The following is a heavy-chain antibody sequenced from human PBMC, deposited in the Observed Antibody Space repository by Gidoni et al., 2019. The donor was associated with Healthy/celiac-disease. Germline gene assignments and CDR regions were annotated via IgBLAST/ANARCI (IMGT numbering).Heavy chain of an antibody. J-gene: IGHJ6*02. CDR3: ARGGATVAAPYYYYYGMDV. CDR2: IKQDGSEK. D-gene: IGHD2-15*01. V-gene: IGHV3-7*04. Sequence: QLVESGGGLVQPGGSLRLSCAASGFTFSSYWMSWVRQAPGKGLEWVANIKQDGSEKYYVDSVKGRFTISRDNAKNSLYLQMNSLRAEDTAVYYCARGGATVAAPYYYYYGMDVWGQGTTVTVSS. CDR1: GFTFSSYW.